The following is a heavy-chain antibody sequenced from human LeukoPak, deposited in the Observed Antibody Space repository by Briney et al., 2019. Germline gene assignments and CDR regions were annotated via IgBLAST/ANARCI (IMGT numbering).Heavy chain of an antibody. D-gene: IGHD1-26*01. CDR2: IYTSGST. Sequence: KASETLSLTCTVSGGSISSYYWSWIRQPAGKGLEWIGRIYTSGSTNYNPSLKSRVTMSVDTSKNQFSLKLSSVTAADTAVYYCARDGSGSLYDAFDIWGQGTMVTVSS. J-gene: IGHJ3*02. CDR1: GGSISSYY. V-gene: IGHV4-4*07. CDR3: ARDGSGSLYDAFDI.